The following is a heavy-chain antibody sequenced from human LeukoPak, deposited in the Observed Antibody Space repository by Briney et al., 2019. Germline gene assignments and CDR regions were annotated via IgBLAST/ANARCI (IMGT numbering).Heavy chain of an antibody. CDR1: GFTFSSYA. J-gene: IGHJ6*02. CDR3: ARDLHNVLLWSGDYYYYSGMDV. V-gene: IGHV3-23*01. CDR2: ISASGGST. Sequence: GGSLRLSCAASGFTFSSYAMSWVRQAPGKGLEWVSAISASGGSTYYADSVKGRFTISRDNSQNTLYLQMNSLRAEDTAVYYCARDLHNVLLWSGDYYYYSGMDVWGQGTTVTVSS. D-gene: IGHD3-10*01.